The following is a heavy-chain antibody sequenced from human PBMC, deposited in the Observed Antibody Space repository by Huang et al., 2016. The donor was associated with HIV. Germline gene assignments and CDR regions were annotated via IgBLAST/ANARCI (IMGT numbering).Heavy chain of an antibody. D-gene: IGHD1-26*01. CDR3: AKYSGNYEYFQH. V-gene: IGHV3-23*01. CDR2: ITSNGNT. CDR1: GFAFSTFG. J-gene: IGHJ1*01. Sequence: EVQLLESGGGLVQPGGSLRLSCAASGFAFSTFGMTWVRQAPGKGLEWVAGITSNGNTYYADSGKGRFTVSRDNSKDTLYFQMNSLRADDTAIYYCAKYSGNYEYFQHWGQGTLVSVSS.